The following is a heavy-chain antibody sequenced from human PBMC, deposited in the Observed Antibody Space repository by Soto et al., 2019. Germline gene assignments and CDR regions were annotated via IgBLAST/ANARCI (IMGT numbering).Heavy chain of an antibody. CDR3: ARDLIAAADSYYYGMDV. J-gene: IGHJ6*02. Sequence: ASVKVSCKASGYTFTGYYMHWVRQAPGQGLEWMGWINPNSGGTNYAQKFQGWVTMTRDTSISTAYMELSRLRSDDTAVYYCARDLIAAADSYYYGMDVWGQGTTVTV. CDR1: GYTFTGYY. V-gene: IGHV1-2*04. CDR2: INPNSGGT. D-gene: IGHD6-13*01.